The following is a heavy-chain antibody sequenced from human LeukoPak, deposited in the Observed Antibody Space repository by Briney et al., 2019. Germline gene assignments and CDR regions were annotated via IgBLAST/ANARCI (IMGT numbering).Heavy chain of an antibody. CDR1: GYTFTSYY. Sequence: VASVKVSCKASGYTFTSYYMHWVRQAPGQGLEWVGIINPSGDPTTYAQKFQGRVTMTSDMSTSTVYMELSSLRSEDTAVYYCARDRAGNMDVWGKGTTVTVSS. CDR2: INPSGDPT. J-gene: IGHJ6*03. CDR3: ARDRAGNMDV. V-gene: IGHV1-46*01.